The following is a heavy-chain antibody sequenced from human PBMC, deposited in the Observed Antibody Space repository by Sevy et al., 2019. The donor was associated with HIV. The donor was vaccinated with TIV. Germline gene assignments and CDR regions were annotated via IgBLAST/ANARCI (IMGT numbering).Heavy chain of an antibody. V-gene: IGHV4-59*08. Sequence: SETLSLTCTVSGGPITSLYWNWIRQPPGKGLEWIANIYYNGHINYNPSLKSRVTLSLDTSKIRFSLRLSSVTAADTAMYYCAGENAWGRGYSWGQRTLVTVSS. CDR3: AGENAWGRGYS. CDR2: IYYNGHI. J-gene: IGHJ4*02. CDR1: GGPITSLY. D-gene: IGHD1-26*01.